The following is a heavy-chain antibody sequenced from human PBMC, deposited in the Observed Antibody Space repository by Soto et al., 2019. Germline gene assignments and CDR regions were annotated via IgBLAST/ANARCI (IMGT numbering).Heavy chain of an antibody. V-gene: IGHV2-5*02. CDR1: GFSLSTSGVG. CDR2: IYWDDDK. Sequence: QITLKESGPTLVKPTQTLTLTCTFSGFSLSTSGVGVGWIHQPPRKALEWHAVIYWDDDKRYSPSLQSGLTITRDTSKNQVVLTMTNMDPVDTATYYCAHLGITGTASWFDPWGQGTLVTVSS. CDR3: AHLGITGTASWFDP. J-gene: IGHJ5*02. D-gene: IGHD1-20*01.